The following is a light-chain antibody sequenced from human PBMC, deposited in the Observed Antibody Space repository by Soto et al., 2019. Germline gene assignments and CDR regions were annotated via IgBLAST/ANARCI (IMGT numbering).Light chain of an antibody. Sequence: QSVLTQPRSGSAAPGQKVTISCSGSSSNIRNNYVSWYQQLPGTAPKLLIYDNNKRPSGIPDRFSGSKSGTSATLGITGLQTGDEADYYCGTWDSSLSAYVFGTGTKV. CDR3: GTWDSSLSAYV. J-gene: IGLJ1*01. CDR1: SSNIRNNY. CDR2: DNN. V-gene: IGLV1-51*01.